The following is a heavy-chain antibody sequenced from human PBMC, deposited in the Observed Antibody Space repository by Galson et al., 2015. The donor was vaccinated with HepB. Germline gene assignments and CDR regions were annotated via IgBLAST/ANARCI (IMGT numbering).Heavy chain of an antibody. CDR1: GFTFSSYS. V-gene: IGHV3-48*02. D-gene: IGHD6-19*01. Sequence: SLRLSCAASGFTFSSYSMNWVRQAPGKGLEWVSYISSSSTIYYADSVKGRFTISRDNAKNSLYLQMNSLRDEDTAVYYCARECSIAVAGYYYYYGMDVWGQGTTVTVSS. J-gene: IGHJ6*02. CDR3: ARECSIAVAGYYYYYGMDV. CDR2: ISSSSTI.